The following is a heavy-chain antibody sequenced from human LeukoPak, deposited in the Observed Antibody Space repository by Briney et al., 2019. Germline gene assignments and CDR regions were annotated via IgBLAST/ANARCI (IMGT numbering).Heavy chain of an antibody. CDR2: IIPILGIA. D-gene: IGHD5-24*01. J-gene: IGHJ4*02. CDR3: ARGRDGYNFDY. Sequence: ASVKVSCKASGGTFSSYAISWVRQAPGQGLEWMGRIIPILGIANYAQKFQGRVTITADESTSAAYMELSSLRSEDTAVYYCARGRDGYNFDYWGQGTLVTVSS. CDR1: GGTFSSYA. V-gene: IGHV1-69*04.